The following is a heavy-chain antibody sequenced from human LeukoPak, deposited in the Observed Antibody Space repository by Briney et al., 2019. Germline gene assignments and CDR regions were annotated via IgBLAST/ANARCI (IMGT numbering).Heavy chain of an antibody. CDR1: GFTFSSYA. V-gene: IGHV3-30-3*01. D-gene: IGHD3-10*01. J-gene: IGHJ4*02. Sequence: GGSLRLSCAASGFTFSSYAMHWVRQAPGKGLEWVAVISYDGSNKYFADSVKGRFTISRDNSKNTLYLQMNSLRAEDTAVYYCARSGMEFCDYGGQGTLVTVS. CDR3: ARSGMEFCDY. CDR2: ISYDGSNK.